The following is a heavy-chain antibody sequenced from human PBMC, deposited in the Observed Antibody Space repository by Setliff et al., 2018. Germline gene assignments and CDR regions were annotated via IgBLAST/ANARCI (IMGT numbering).Heavy chain of an antibody. J-gene: IGHJ4*02. V-gene: IGHV4-59*08. CDR2: IYYSGNT. Sequence: SETLSLTCSVSGGSIDSHYWSWIRQPPGKGLEWIGSIYYSGNTNYNPSLKSRVTISVDTSKNQFSLKLSSVTAADTAVYYCARATATFNYWGQGTLVTVSS. CDR3: ARATATFNY. CDR1: GGSIDSHY. D-gene: IGHD5-18*01.